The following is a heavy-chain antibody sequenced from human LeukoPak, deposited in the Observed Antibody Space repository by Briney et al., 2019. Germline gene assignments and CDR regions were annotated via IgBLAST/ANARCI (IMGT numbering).Heavy chain of an antibody. D-gene: IGHD2-15*01. J-gene: IGHJ4*02. V-gene: IGHV3-7*04. CDR2: IKQDGSEK. CDR1: GFTFSSYW. Sequence: PGGSLRLSCAASGFTFSSYWMSWVRQAPGKGLEGVANIKQDGSEKYYVDSVKGRFTISRDNAKNSLYLQMNSLRAEDTAVYYCAREESVAATFFDYWGQGTLVTVSS. CDR3: AREESVAATFFDY.